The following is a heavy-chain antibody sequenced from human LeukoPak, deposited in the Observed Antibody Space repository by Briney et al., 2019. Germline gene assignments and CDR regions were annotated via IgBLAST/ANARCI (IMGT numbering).Heavy chain of an antibody. CDR3: ARDGGSYYGDAFDI. D-gene: IGHD1-26*01. V-gene: IGHV3-53*01. Sequence: GGSLRLSCAASGFTVSSNYMSWVRQAPGKGLEWVSVIYSGGSTYYADSVKGRFTISRDNSKNTLYLQMNSLRAEDTAVYYCARDGGSYYGDAFDIWGQGTMVTVSS. CDR2: IYSGGST. CDR1: GFTVSSNY. J-gene: IGHJ3*02.